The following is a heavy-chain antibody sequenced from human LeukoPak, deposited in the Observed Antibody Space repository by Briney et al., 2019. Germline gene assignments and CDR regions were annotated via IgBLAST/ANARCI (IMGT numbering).Heavy chain of an antibody. V-gene: IGHV4-59*12. CDR2: IYYSGST. J-gene: IGHJ4*02. Sequence: SETLSLTCTVSGGSISSYYWSWIRQPPGKGLEWIGYIYYSGSTNYNPSLKSRVTISVDTSRNQFSLKLSSVTAADTAVYYCARMGSGWPLDYWGQGTLVTVSS. CDR3: ARMGSGWPLDY. CDR1: GGSISSYY. D-gene: IGHD6-19*01.